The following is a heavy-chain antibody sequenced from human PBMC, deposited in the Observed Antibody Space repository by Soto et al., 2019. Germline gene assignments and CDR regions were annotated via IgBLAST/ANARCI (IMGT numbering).Heavy chain of an antibody. D-gene: IGHD4-4*01. Sequence: GSLRLYCAASVFPFSSYVMSWVRQAPGKGLEWVSGITGVGSNTFYADSVKGRFTISRDNSKNTLFLQMNSLGAEDAAVYYCAKDSNKYSSSLRGRYFDYWGQGIGVTVSS. V-gene: IGHV3-23*01. CDR1: VFPFSSYV. CDR2: ITGVGSNT. J-gene: IGHJ4*02. CDR3: AKDSNKYSSSLRGRYFDY.